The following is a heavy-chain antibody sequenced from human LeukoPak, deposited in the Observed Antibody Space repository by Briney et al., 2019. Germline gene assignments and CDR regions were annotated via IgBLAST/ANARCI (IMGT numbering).Heavy chain of an antibody. Sequence: ASVNVSCKASVGTFSSYAISWVRQAPGQGLEWMGWISAYNGNTNYAQKLQGRVTMTTDTSTSTAYMELRSLRSDDTAVYYCARDGRRWLQLRSTFDYWGQGTLVTVSS. CDR1: VGTFSSYA. CDR3: ARDGRRWLQLRSTFDY. CDR2: ISAYNGNT. J-gene: IGHJ4*02. V-gene: IGHV1-18*01. D-gene: IGHD5-24*01.